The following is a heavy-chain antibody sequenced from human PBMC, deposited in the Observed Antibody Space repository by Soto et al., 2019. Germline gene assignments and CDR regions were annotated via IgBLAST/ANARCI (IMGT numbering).Heavy chain of an antibody. D-gene: IGHD2-21*01. CDR1: GGSISSSSYY. V-gene: IGHV4-39*01. Sequence: SETLSLTCTVSGGSISSSSYYWGWIRQPPGKGLEWIGSIYYSGSTYYNPSLKSRVTISVDTSKNQFSLKLGSVTAADTAVYYCARSQLVGIGDAFDIWGQGTMVTVSS. J-gene: IGHJ3*02. CDR3: ARSQLVGIGDAFDI. CDR2: IYYSGST.